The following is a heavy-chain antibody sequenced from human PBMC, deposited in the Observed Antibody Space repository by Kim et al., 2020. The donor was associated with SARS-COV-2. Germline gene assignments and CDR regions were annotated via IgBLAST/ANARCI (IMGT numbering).Heavy chain of an antibody. V-gene: IGHV1-69*13. Sequence: SVKVSCKASGGTFSSYAISWVRQAPGQGLEWMGGIIPIFGTANYAQKFQGRVTITADESTSTAYMELSSLRSEDTAVYYCARDLGGNSGFLAFDIWGQGTMVTVSS. D-gene: IGHD2-21*02. CDR1: GGTFSSYA. CDR2: IIPIFGTA. CDR3: ARDLGGNSGFLAFDI. J-gene: IGHJ3*02.